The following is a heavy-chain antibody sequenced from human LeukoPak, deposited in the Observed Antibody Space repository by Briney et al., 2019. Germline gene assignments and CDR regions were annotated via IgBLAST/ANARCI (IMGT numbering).Heavy chain of an antibody. V-gene: IGHV3-21*01. D-gene: IGHD6-19*01. CDR1: GFTFSSYA. CDR2: ISSSSSYI. J-gene: IGHJ4*02. CDR3: ARDPVAGHFDY. Sequence: GGSLRLSCAASGFTFSSYAMSWVRQAPGKGLEWVSSISSSSSYIYYADSVKGRFTISRDNAKNSLYLQMNSLRAEDTAVYYCARDPVAGHFDYWGQGTLVTVSS.